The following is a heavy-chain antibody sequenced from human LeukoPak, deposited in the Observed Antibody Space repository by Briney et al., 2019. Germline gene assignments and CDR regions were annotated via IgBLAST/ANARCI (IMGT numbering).Heavy chain of an antibody. J-gene: IGHJ6*03. CDR3: ARGRNSGRNDTPFRYYYYCYMDV. CDR2: IYYSGST. CDR1: GDSISSSSYY. Sequence: SETLSLTCTVSGDSISSSSYYWGWIRQPPGKGLEWIGSIYYSGSTYFNPSLKSRVTISVDTSKNQFSLKLSSVTAADTAVYYCARGRNSGRNDTPFRYYYYCYMDVWGKGTTVTVSS. V-gene: IGHV4-39*07. D-gene: IGHD1-1*01.